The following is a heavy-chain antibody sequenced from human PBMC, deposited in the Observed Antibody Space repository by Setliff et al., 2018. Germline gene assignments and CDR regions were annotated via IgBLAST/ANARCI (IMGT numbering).Heavy chain of an antibody. CDR2: LIPFFGTT. V-gene: IGHV1-69*13. Sequence: GASVKVSCKTSGGTFSSFAVSWVRQAPGQRPEWMGRLIPFFGTTIYAQRFQGRVTITADESTTTVFMELNSLRSEDTAIYYCARDSRQWLEGGASGDMDIWGQGTMVTV. D-gene: IGHD6-19*01. J-gene: IGHJ3*02. CDR1: GGTFSSFA. CDR3: ARDSRQWLEGGASGDMDI.